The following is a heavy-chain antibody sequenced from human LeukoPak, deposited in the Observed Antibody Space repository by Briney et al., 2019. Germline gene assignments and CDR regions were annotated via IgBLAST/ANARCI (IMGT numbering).Heavy chain of an antibody. Sequence: SETLSLTCTVSGGSISSYYWSWIRQPPGKGLEWIGYIYYSGSTNYNPSLKSRVTISVDTSKNQFSLKLSSVTAADTAMYYCARTLYGDYAFDIWGQGTMVTVSS. CDR2: IYYSGST. V-gene: IGHV4-59*01. D-gene: IGHD4-17*01. J-gene: IGHJ3*02. CDR3: ARTLYGDYAFDI. CDR1: GGSISSYY.